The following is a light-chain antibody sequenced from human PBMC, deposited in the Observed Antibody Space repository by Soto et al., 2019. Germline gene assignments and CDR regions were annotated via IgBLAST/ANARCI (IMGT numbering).Light chain of an antibody. J-gene: IGKJ1*01. CDR3: QQYNNWPTWT. Sequence: DIQMTQSPSTLSASVGDRVTITFRASQSISTWLAWYQLKPGKAPKLLIYDASTLEGGVPSRFSGIGSGTEFTLTISSLQSEDFAVYYCQQYNNWPTWTFGQGTKVDIK. CDR1: QSISTW. CDR2: DAS. V-gene: IGKV1-5*01.